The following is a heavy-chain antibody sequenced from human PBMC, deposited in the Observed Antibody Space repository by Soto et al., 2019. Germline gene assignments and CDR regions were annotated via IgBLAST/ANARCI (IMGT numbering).Heavy chain of an antibody. V-gene: IGHV1-8*01. Sequence: ASVKVSCKASGYTFTSYDINWVRQATGQGLEWMGWMNPNSGNTGYAQKFQGRVTMTRNTSISTAYMELSSLRSEDAAVYYCARVRIRSDSGWYNYYYGMDVWGQGTTVTVSS. CDR3: ARVRIRSDSGWYNYYYGMDV. CDR1: GYTFTSYD. J-gene: IGHJ6*02. CDR2: MNPNSGNT. D-gene: IGHD6-19*01.